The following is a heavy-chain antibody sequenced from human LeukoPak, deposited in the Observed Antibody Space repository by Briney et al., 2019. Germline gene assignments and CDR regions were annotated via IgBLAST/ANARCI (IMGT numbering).Heavy chain of an antibody. V-gene: IGHV3-21*01. CDR1: GFTFTTYV. Sequence: PVGSLRLSCVASGFTFTTYVMHWVCQGPGKGLWWGSSISDGSSYIFYGDAKEGRITISRDNAKNSLYLQMNNLRAEDTALYYCVRSTHNGYDSAHFDYWGQGALVTVSS. D-gene: IGHD5-12*01. J-gene: IGHJ4*02. CDR3: VRSTHNGYDSAHFDY. CDR2: ISDGSSYI.